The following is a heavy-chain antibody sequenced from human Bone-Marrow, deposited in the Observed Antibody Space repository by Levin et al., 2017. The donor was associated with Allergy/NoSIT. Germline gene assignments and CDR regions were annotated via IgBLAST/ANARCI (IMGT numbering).Heavy chain of an antibody. D-gene: IGHD4-17*01. CDR1: GFSVSDNY. Sequence: GESLKISCAASGFSVSDNYMSWVRQAPGKGLEWVSLIYGAGRTRYADSVKGRFTISRDNSKNTLYLHMNSLRAEDTAGYYCARELSFGDYVLGYWGQGTLVTVSS. CDR2: IYGAGRT. CDR3: ARELSFGDYVLGY. J-gene: IGHJ4*02. V-gene: IGHV3-53*01.